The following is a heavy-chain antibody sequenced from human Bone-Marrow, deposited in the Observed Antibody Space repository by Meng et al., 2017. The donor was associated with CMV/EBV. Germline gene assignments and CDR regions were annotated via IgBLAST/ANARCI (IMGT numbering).Heavy chain of an antibody. J-gene: IGHJ4*02. Sequence: SETLSLTCAVYGGSFSGYYWSWIRQPPGKGLEWIGEINHSGSTNYHPSLKSRVTISVDTSKNQFSLKLSSVTAADTAVYYCARDPNPLMPKQEHFQYWGQGTLVTVSS. CDR3: ARDPNPLMPKQEHFQY. D-gene: IGHD2-2*01. CDR1: GGSFSGYY. CDR2: INHSGST. V-gene: IGHV4-34*01.